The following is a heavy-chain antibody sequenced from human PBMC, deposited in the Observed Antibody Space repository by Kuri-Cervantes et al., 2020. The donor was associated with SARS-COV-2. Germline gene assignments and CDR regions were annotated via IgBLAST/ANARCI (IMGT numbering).Heavy chain of an antibody. CDR1: GFTFHSYA. J-gene: IGHJ6*02. Sequence: GGSLRLSCAASGFTFHSYAMTWVRQAPGKGLEWVSAISGSGGRTYYADSVKGRPTISRDNSKNTLYLQMNSLRAEDTAIYYGAKDLGDFWRGYFPPSYGKDVWGQGTTVTVSS. V-gene: IGHV3-23*01. CDR3: AKDLGDFWRGYFPPSYGKDV. CDR2: ISGSGGRT. D-gene: IGHD3-3*01.